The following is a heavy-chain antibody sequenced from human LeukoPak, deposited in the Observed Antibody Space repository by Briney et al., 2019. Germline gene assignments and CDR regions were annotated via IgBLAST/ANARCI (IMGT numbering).Heavy chain of an antibody. CDR2: MNPNSGNT. D-gene: IGHD3-10*01. J-gene: IGHJ4*02. Sequence: GASVKVSCKASGYTFTSYDINWVRQATGQGLEWMGWMNPNSGNTGYAQKFQGRVTITRNTSISTAYIELSSLRSEDTAVYYCARSTYYYGSGSYYMELGYWGQGTLVTVSS. CDR1: GYTFTSYD. V-gene: IGHV1-8*03. CDR3: ARSTYYYGSGSYYMELGY.